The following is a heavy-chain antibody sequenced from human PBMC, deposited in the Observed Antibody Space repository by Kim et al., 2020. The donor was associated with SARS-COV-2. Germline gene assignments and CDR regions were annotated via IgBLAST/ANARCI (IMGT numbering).Heavy chain of an antibody. CDR3: AKDQADCCSTSGYFFEADAFDI. V-gene: IGHV3-23*01. CDR1: GFTFSSYA. CDR2: ISGSGGST. D-gene: IGHD2-2*01. J-gene: IGHJ3*02. Sequence: GGSLRLSCAASGFTFSSYAMSWVRQAPGKGLEWVSAISGSGGSTYYADSVKGRFTISRDNSKNTLYLQMNSLRAEDTAVYYCAKDQADCCSTSGYFFEADAFDIWGQGTMVTVSS.